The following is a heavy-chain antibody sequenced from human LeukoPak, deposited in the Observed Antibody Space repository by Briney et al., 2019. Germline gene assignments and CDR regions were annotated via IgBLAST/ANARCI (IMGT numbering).Heavy chain of an antibody. V-gene: IGHV4-39*01. D-gene: IGHD3-9*01. CDR1: GGSISSSSYY. Sequence: PSETLSLTSTVSGGSISSSSYYWGWIRQPPGKGLEWIGSIYYSGSTYYNPSLKSRVTISVDTSKNQFSLKLSSVTAADTAVYYCARHPSPIVLRYFDWLPGAPLGYYFDYWGQGTLVTVSS. CDR3: ARHPSPIVLRYFDWLPGAPLGYYFDY. CDR2: IYYSGST. J-gene: IGHJ4*02.